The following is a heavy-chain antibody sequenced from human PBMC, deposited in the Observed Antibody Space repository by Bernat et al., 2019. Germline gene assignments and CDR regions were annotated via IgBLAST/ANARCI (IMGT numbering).Heavy chain of an antibody. CDR3: ARELEDYYGSGRKFDY. CDR1: GFTFSSYG. CDR2: IWYDGSNK. D-gene: IGHD3-10*01. Sequence: QVQLVESGGGVVQPGRSLRLSCAASGFTFSSYGMHWVRQAPGKGLEWVAVIWYDGSNKYYADSVKGRFTISRDNSKNTLYLQMNSLRAEDTAVYCCARELEDYYGSGRKFDYWGQGTLVTVSS. V-gene: IGHV3-33*01. J-gene: IGHJ4*02.